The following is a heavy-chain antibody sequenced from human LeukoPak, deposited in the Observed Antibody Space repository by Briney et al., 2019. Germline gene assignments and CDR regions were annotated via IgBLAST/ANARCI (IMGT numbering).Heavy chain of an antibody. CDR2: INPNTGGT. CDR3: ARSSIAAAYVDWFDP. Sequence: ASVKVSCKASGYTFTACYIHWVRQAPGQGLEWMGWINPNTGGTSYAQKFQGRVTMTRDTSISTAYMELSRLRSDDTAVYYCARSSIAAAYVDWFDPWGQGTLVTVSS. D-gene: IGHD6-13*01. V-gene: IGHV1-2*02. CDR1: GYTFTACY. J-gene: IGHJ5*02.